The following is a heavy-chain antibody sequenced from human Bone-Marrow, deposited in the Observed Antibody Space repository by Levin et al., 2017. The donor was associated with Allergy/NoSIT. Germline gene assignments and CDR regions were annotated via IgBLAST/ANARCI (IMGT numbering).Heavy chain of an antibody. V-gene: IGHV3-21*01. CDR3: ARVPRITIFGVAHDAFDI. J-gene: IGHJ3*02. Sequence: LSLTCAASGFTFSSYSMNWVRQAPGKGLEWVSSISSSSSYIYYADSVKGRFTISRDNAKNSLYLQMNSLRAEDTAVYYCARVPRITIFGVAHDAFDIWGQGTMVTVSS. CDR2: ISSSSSYI. D-gene: IGHD3-3*01. CDR1: GFTFSSYS.